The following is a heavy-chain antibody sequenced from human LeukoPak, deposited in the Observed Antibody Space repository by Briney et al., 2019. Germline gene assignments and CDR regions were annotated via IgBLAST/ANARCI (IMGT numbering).Heavy chain of an antibody. Sequence: GESLKISFKGSGYSFTSYWIGWVRQMPGKGLEGMGIIYPGDSDTRYSPSFQGQVPISAAKYISNASLQWRSLKASDTAMYYCARHPYYGGNSDYWGQGTLVTVSS. CDR1: GYSFTSYW. D-gene: IGHD4-23*01. V-gene: IGHV5-51*01. J-gene: IGHJ4*02. CDR3: ARHPYYGGNSDY. CDR2: IYPGDSDT.